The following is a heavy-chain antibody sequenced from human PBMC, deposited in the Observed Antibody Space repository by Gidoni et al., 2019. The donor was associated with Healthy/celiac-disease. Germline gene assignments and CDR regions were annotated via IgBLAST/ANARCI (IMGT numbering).Heavy chain of an antibody. Sequence: QVQLQQSGPGLVKPSQTLSLTCTVSGVSISSGSYYWSWIRQPAGKGLEWIGRIYTSGSTNYNPSLKSRVTISVDTSKNQFSLKLSSVTAADTAVYYCARAEYSSSFGYYYYGMDVWGQGTTVTVSS. CDR3: ARAEYSSSFGYYYYGMDV. CDR2: IYTSGST. V-gene: IGHV4-61*02. J-gene: IGHJ6*02. D-gene: IGHD6-6*01. CDR1: GVSISSGSYY.